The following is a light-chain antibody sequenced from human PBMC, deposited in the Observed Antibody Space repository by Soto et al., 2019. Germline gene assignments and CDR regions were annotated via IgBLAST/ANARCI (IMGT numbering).Light chain of an antibody. V-gene: IGLV2-8*01. CDR1: SSDVGGYNY. J-gene: IGLJ1*01. CDR3: SSYAGSRNV. CDR2: EVN. Sequence: QSVLTQPPSASVSPGQSVAISCTGTSSDVGGYNYVSWYQQHPGKAPKLMIYEVNKRPSGVPDRFSGSKSGNTASLTVSGLQAEDEADYYCSSYAGSRNVVGTGTTLTVL.